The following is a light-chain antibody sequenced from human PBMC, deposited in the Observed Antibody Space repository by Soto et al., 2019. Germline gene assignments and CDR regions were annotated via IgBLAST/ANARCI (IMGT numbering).Light chain of an antibody. Sequence: QSALTQPASVSGSPGQSITISCTGTRDDVGGYNDVSWYQQYPGKAPKLMIYDVSYRPSGVSNRFSGSRSGPTSSLSISGLEAEDEDDYYCSAYTNIGTLVFGGGTKLTVL. CDR3: SAYTNIGTLV. CDR2: DVS. J-gene: IGLJ3*02. CDR1: RDDVGGYND. V-gene: IGLV2-14*03.